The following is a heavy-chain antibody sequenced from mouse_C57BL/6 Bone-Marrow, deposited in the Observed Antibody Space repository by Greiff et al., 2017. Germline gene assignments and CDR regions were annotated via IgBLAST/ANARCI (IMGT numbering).Heavy chain of an antibody. CDR1: GFNIKDDY. J-gene: IGHJ1*03. CDR2: IDPENGDT. Sequence: VQLQQSGAELVRPGASVKLSCTASGFNIKDDYMHWVKQRPEQGLEWIGWIDPENGDTEYASKFQGKATITADTSSKTAYLQLSILTSEDTAVYYCTTFYYTEYFDVWGTGTTVTVSS. CDR3: TTFYYTEYFDV. V-gene: IGHV14-4*01. D-gene: IGHD1-1*01.